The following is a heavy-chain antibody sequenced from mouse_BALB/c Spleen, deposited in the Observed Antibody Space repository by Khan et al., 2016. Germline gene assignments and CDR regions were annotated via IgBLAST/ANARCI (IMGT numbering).Heavy chain of an antibody. V-gene: IGHV3-2*02. Sequence: VKLLESGPGLVKPSQSLSLTCTVTGYSITSDYTWNWIRQFPGNKLEWMGYINYSGSTIYNPSLKSRISITRDTSKNKFFLQLNSVTTEDTATDYCAVIHYYGYFDYWGQGTTLTVSS. CDR3: AVIHYYGYFDY. D-gene: IGHD1-2*01. CDR1: GYSITSDYT. CDR2: INYSGST. J-gene: IGHJ2*01.